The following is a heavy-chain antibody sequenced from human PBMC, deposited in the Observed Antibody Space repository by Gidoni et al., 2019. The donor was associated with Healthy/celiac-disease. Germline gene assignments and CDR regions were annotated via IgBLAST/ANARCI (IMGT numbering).Heavy chain of an antibody. CDR1: GYSFTSYW. D-gene: IGHD5-18*01. V-gene: IGHV5-51*01. Sequence: EVQLVQSGAEVKKPGESLKISCMGSGYSFTSYWIGWVRQMPGEGLEWMGFIYPGDSDTRYTPPFQGQVTISADKSISTAYLQWSSLNASDTAMYYCARLTSESDTAYGMDVWGQGTTVTVSS. CDR3: ARLTSESDTAYGMDV. CDR2: IYPGDSDT. J-gene: IGHJ6*02.